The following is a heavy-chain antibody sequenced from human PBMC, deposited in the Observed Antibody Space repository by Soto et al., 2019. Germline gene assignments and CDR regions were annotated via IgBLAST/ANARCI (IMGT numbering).Heavy chain of an antibody. CDR1: EYTFTNYD. CDR3: ARGIPADTPYFDY. Sequence: ASVKVSCKTSEYTFTNYDINWVRQATGQGLEWLGWMNPNSGNTGYAQKFQGRVTMTGNTSISTTYMELSSLRSEDTAVYYCARGIPADTPYFDYWGQGSLVTVSS. J-gene: IGHJ4*02. V-gene: IGHV1-8*01. D-gene: IGHD2-2*01. CDR2: MNPNSGNT.